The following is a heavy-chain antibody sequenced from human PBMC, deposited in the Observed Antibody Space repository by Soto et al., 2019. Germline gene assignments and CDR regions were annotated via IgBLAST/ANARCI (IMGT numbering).Heavy chain of an antibody. Sequence: EVQLVESGGGLVQPGRSLRLSCAASGFTFDDYAIHWVRQAPGKGLEWVSGINWNGDATGYADSVKGRFTISRDNAKNSLYLQMNSLTTEDTAVDYCANLPLYGSGFDCWGQGTLVTVSS. D-gene: IGHD3-10*01. V-gene: IGHV3-9*01. CDR2: INWNGDAT. CDR1: GFTFDDYA. CDR3: ANLPLYGSGFDC. J-gene: IGHJ4*02.